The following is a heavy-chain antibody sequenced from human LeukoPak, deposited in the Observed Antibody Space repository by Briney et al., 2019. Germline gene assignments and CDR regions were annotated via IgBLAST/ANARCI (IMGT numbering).Heavy chain of an antibody. D-gene: IGHD3-10*01. J-gene: IGHJ4*02. V-gene: IGHV4-31*03. CDR1: GGSISSGGYY. Sequence: SQTLSLTCTVSGGSISSGGYYWSWIRQHPGKGLEWIGYSYYSGSTYYNPALKSRVTISVDTSKNQFSLKLSSVTAADTAVYYCAREGPSYMVRGVIDYWGQGTLVTVSS. CDR2: SYYSGST. CDR3: AREGPSYMVRGVIDY.